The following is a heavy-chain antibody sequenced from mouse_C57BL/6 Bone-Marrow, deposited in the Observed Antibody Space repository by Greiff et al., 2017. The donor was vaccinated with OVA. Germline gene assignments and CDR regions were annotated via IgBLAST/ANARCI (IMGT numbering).Heavy chain of an antibody. D-gene: IGHD1-1*01. CDR3: ASAYYYGSFYAMDY. V-gene: IGHV5-4*01. CDR1: GFTFSSYA. Sequence: VQLKESGGGLVKPGGSLKLSCAASGFTFSSYAMSWVRQTPEKRLEWVATISDGGSYTYYPDNVKGRFTISRDNAKNNLYLQMSHLKSEDTAMYYCASAYYYGSFYAMDYWGQGTSVTVSS. CDR2: ISDGGSYT. J-gene: IGHJ4*01.